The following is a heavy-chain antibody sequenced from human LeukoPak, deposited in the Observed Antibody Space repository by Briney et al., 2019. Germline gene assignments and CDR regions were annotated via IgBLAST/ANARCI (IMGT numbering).Heavy chain of an antibody. J-gene: IGHJ4*02. Sequence: VASVKVSCKASGGTFSSYTISWVRQAPGQGLEWMGRIIPSLGIANYAQKFQGRVTITADKSTSTAYMELSSLRSEDTAVYYCANTPGIAAAGINYWGQGTLVTVSS. V-gene: IGHV1-69*02. CDR1: GGTFSSYT. D-gene: IGHD6-13*01. CDR2: IIPSLGIA. CDR3: ANTPGIAAAGINY.